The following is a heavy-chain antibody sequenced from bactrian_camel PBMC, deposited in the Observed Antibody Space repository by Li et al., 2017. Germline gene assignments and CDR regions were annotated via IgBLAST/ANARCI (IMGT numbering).Heavy chain of an antibody. CDR1: GSTAGANC. J-gene: IGHJ4*01. Sequence: VQLVESGGGSVQAGGSLRLSCAGFGSTAGANCVAWFRQAPEKAREAIAGIDNEGRTTYADSVQGRFIISKDYAKNILYLPMNNLKPEDTAMYYCASDRVILCSRGYPHGSYWGQGTQVTVS. D-gene: IGHD2*01. CDR3: ASDRVILCSRGYPHGSY. CDR2: IDNEGRT. V-gene: IGHV3S55*01.